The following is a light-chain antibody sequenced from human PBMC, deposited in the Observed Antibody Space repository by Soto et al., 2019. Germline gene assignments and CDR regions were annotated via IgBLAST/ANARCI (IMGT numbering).Light chain of an antibody. CDR2: GAS. V-gene: IGKV3-20*01. J-gene: IGKJ3*01. CDR1: QSVSSSY. Sequence: EIVLTQSPGTLSLSPGERATLSCRASQSVSSSYLAWYQQKPGQAPRLLIYGASSRATGIPDRFSGSGSGTDFTLTISRLETEDFAVYYCQQYGSSRIFTFGPGTKVDIK. CDR3: QQYGSSRIFT.